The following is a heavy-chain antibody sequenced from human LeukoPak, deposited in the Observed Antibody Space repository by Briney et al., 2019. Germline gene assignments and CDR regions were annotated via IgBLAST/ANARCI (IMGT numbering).Heavy chain of an antibody. V-gene: IGHV3-48*02. D-gene: IGHD1-26*01. CDR3: ATDLVGGTNY. Sequence: PRGSLRLSCAASGFSFSSYSMNWVRQAPGKGLEWVSYISSSGSAIYYADSVKGRFTISRDNAKNSLFLQVNSLRDEDTALYYCATDLVGGTNYWGQGILVTVSS. CDR2: ISSSGSAI. J-gene: IGHJ4*02. CDR1: GFSFSSYS.